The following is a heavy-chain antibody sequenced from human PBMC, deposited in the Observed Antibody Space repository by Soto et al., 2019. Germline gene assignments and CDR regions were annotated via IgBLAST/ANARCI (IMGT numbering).Heavy chain of an antibody. J-gene: IGHJ6*02. CDR3: ARVVDGPNGMDV. CDR1: GGAFSSYA. Sequence: QVQLVQSGAEAKKPGSSVKVSCKASGGAFSSYAISWVRQAPGQGLEWMGGIIPIFGTANYAQKFQGRVTITADESTSTAYMELSSLRSEDTAVYYCARVVDGPNGMDVWGQGTTVTVSS. V-gene: IGHV1-69*12. CDR2: IIPIFGTA. D-gene: IGHD2-2*01.